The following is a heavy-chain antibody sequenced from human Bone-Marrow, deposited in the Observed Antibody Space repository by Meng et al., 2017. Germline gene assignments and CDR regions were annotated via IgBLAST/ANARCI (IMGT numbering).Heavy chain of an antibody. V-gene: IGHV4-34*01. J-gene: IGHJ4*02. D-gene: IGHD4-11*01. Sequence: QVQLQHWGAGLLKPSETLSLPFVVSGGSFSDYYWSWIRQPPGKGLEWIGEINHSGSTNYNPSLESRATISVDTSQNNLSLKLSSVTAADSAVYYCARGPTTMAHDFDYWGQGTLVTVSS. CDR3: ARGPTTMAHDFDY. CDR2: INHSGST. CDR1: GGSFSDYY.